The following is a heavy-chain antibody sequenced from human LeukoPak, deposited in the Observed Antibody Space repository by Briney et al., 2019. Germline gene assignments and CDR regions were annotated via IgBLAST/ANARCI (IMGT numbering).Heavy chain of an antibody. Sequence: GGSLRLSCAASGFTFSSYWMSWVRQAPGKGLEWVANIKQDGSEKYYVDSVKGRFTISRDNAKNSLYLQMNSLRAEDTAVYYCARVNYGQWLSPYYYYYYGMDVWGQGTTVTVSS. CDR1: GFTFSSYW. CDR3: ARVNYGQWLSPYYYYYYGMDV. J-gene: IGHJ6*02. CDR2: IKQDGSEK. D-gene: IGHD6-19*01. V-gene: IGHV3-7*01.